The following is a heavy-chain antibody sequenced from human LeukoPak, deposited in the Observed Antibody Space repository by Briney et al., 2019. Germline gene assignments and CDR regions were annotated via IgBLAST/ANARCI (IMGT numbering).Heavy chain of an antibody. J-gene: IGHJ6*02. CDR1: GYTLTELS. V-gene: IGHV1-24*01. D-gene: IGHD6-13*01. Sequence: ASVTVSCTVSGYTLTELSMHWVRQAPGKGLEWMGGFDPEDGETIYAQKFQGRVTMTEDTSTDPAYMELSSLRSEDTAVYYCATVSREGSSWYSSLMYYYYYGMDVWGQGTTVTVSS. CDR2: FDPEDGET. CDR3: ATVSREGSSWYSSLMYYYYYGMDV.